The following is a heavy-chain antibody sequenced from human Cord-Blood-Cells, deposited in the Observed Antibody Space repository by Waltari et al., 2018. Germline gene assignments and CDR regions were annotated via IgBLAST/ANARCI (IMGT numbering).Heavy chain of an antibody. J-gene: IGHJ2*01. CDR2: AYPGDSDS. CDR3: ARHLGSGWYWYFDL. Sequence: EVQLVQSGAEVKKPGESLKISCKGSGYSFTRYWIGRVRQLPGKGLVWMGIAYPGDSDSRYSPSLQVQLTISADKSISTASLQWSSLKASDTAMYYCARHLGSGWYWYFDLWGRGTLVTVSS. D-gene: IGHD6-19*01. CDR1: GYSFTRYW. V-gene: IGHV5-51*01.